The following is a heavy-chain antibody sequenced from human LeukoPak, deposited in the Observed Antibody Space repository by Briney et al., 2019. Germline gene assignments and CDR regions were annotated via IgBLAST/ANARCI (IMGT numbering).Heavy chain of an antibody. V-gene: IGHV4-30-4*08. Sequence: SSETLPLTCTVSGGSISSGDYYWSWIRQPPGKGLEWIGYIYYSGSTYYNPSLKSRVTISVDTSKNQFSLKLSSVTAADTAVYYCARVSDVLRFLEWAYVDYWGQGTLVTVSS. CDR2: IYYSGST. CDR1: GGSISSGDYY. J-gene: IGHJ4*02. CDR3: ARVSDVLRFLEWAYVDY. D-gene: IGHD3-3*01.